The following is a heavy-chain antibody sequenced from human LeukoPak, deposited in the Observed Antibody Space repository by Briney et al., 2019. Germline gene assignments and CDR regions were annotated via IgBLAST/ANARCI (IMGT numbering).Heavy chain of an antibody. Sequence: SETLSLTCTVSGGSTSNYYWSWIRQPPGKGLEWIGYIPHSGSTNYSPSLKSRVTISLDTSKNQFSLKLSSVTAADTAVYYCAGHHPRNTVDFWGQGTLVTVSS. V-gene: IGHV4-59*08. D-gene: IGHD2-8*02. CDR1: GGSTSNYY. CDR3: AGHHPRNTVDF. J-gene: IGHJ4*02. CDR2: IPHSGST.